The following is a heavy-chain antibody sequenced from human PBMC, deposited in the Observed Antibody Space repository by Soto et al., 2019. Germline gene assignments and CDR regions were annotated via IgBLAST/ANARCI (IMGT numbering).Heavy chain of an antibody. CDR2: ISESGHHT. D-gene: IGHD3-16*02. Sequence: LRLSCAASGFPSSTYALNWVRQSPGKGPEWVSTISESGHHTHYADSVKGRFTISRDKSKNTLSLQMNSLRVDDTAIYYCTKSDGCGGGACYTGTYYYFDVWGRGTLVTVSS. V-gene: IGHV3-23*01. J-gene: IGHJ2*01. CDR3: TKSDGCGGGACYTGTYYYFDV. CDR1: GFPSSTYA.